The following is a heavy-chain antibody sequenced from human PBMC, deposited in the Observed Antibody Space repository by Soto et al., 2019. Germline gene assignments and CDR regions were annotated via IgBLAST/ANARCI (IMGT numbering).Heavy chain of an antibody. J-gene: IGHJ6*02. CDR3: ARDPSQMGVVEDYYYYGMDV. CDR1: GYTFTSYA. CDR2: INAGNGNT. V-gene: IGHV1-3*01. D-gene: IGHD2-15*01. Sequence: GASVKVSCKASGYTFTSYAMHWVRQAPGQRLEWMGWINAGNGNTKYSQKFQGRVTITRDTSASTAYMELSSLRSEDTAVYYCARDPSQMGVVEDYYYYGMDVWGQGTTVTVSS.